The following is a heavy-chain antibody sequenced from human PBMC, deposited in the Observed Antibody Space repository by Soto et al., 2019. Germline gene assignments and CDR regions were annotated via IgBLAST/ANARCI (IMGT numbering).Heavy chain of an antibody. CDR3: GGDVVAGGFDP. J-gene: IGHJ5*02. V-gene: IGHV4-59*01. CDR1: GGSISSYY. Sequence: AESLSLTCTVSGGSISSYYRRWIRQPPGKGLEWVGYIYYGGSTNYNAALKSRGTITAETSTKQFPLKQSTVTAADTAVFYYGGDVVAGGFDPWGQGTLVTVSS. CDR2: IYYGGST. D-gene: IGHD7-27*01.